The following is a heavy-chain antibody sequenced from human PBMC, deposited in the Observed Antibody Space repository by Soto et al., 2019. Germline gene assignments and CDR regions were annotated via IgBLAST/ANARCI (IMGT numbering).Heavy chain of an antibody. D-gene: IGHD3-22*01. CDR3: ARMYYYDSSGYWYNWFDP. CDR2: IIPIFGTA. Sequence: QVQLVQSGAEVKKPGSSVKVSCKASGGTFSSYAISWVRQAPGQGLEWMGGIIPIFGTANYAQKFQGRVTITADESTSTAYMELSSLRSEDTAVYYCARMYYYDSSGYWYNWFDPWGQGTLVTVFS. CDR1: GGTFSSYA. J-gene: IGHJ5*02. V-gene: IGHV1-69*12.